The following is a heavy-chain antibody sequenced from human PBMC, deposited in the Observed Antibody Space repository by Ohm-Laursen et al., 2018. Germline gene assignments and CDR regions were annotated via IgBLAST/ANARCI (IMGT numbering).Heavy chain of an antibody. CDR3: VRVGNPANYYGMDV. CDR1: GFNLTDHY. V-gene: IGHV3-72*01. J-gene: IGHJ6*02. Sequence: SLRLSCTASGFNLTDHYMDWVRQAPGKGLEWVARIRNKDNSYTSEYAASVKGRFTISRGESKNSLYLQMNSLRTEDTAVYYCVRVGNPANYYGMDVWGQGTTVTVSS. D-gene: IGHD2-15*01. CDR2: IRNKDNSYTS.